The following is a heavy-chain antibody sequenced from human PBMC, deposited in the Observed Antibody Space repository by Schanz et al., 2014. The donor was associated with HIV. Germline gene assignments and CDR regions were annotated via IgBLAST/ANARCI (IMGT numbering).Heavy chain of an antibody. J-gene: IGHJ4*02. CDR1: GGTFSSYA. D-gene: IGHD3-16*01. V-gene: IGHV1-69*06. CDR3: ARDQGGLRPTAFDY. CDR2: IIPIFSTA. Sequence: QVQLVQSGAEVKKPGSSVKVSCKASGGTFSSYAISWVRQAPGQGLEWMGGIIPIFSTANYAQKFQGRVTITADTSTSTAYMELTSLRSEDTAVYYCARDQGGLRPTAFDYWGQGALVTVSS.